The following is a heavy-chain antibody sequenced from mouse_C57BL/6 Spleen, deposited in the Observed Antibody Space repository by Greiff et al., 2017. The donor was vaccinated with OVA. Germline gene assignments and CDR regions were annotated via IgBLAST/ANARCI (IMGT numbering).Heavy chain of an antibody. D-gene: IGHD1-1*01. J-gene: IGHJ4*01. CDR1: FFTFPSYW. CDR3: AISRSRSAMDY. CDR2: IHPSDSDT. Sequence: VQLQQPCSSLLKPVASVTVSCTASFFTFPSYWLPWVTQRPGHGLSWIGRIHPSDSDTNYNQKFKGKATLTVDKSSSTAYMQLSSLTSEDSAVYYCAISRSRSAMDYWGQGTSVTVSS. V-gene: IGHV1-74*01.